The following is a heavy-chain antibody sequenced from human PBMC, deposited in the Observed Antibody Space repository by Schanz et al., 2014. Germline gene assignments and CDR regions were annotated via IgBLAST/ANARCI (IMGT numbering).Heavy chain of an antibody. D-gene: IGHD4-17*01. V-gene: IGHV3-33*01. CDR1: GFSLNTYG. CDR3: ARPRFDYGEVDD. Sequence: QAQLMESGGGVVQPGTSLILSCSVSGFSLNTYGIHWFRQPAGKGLEWVAVIWNNGVTKYYADSVRGRFTISRDRFQNTLYLRMSSLRAEDTAVYCCARPRFDYGEVDDWGQGTLVTVSS. J-gene: IGHJ4*02. CDR2: IWNNGVTK.